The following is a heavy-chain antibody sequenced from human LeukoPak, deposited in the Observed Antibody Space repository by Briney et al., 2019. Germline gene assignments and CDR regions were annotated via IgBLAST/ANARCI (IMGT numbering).Heavy chain of an antibody. V-gene: IGHV3-53*04. CDR3: ARGGYTYGSNYYYGMDV. CDR2: IYRGGTT. J-gene: IGHJ6*02. Sequence: GGSLRLSCAASGFTVSSNYMTWVRQAPGKGLEWVSLIYRGGTTYYADSVKGRFTISRHNSMNTLYLQMNSLRAEDTAVYYCARGGYTYGSNYYYGMDVWGPGTTVTVSS. D-gene: IGHD5-18*01. CDR1: GFTVSSNY.